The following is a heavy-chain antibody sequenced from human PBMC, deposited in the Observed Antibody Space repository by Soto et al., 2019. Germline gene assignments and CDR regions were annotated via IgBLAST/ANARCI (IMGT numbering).Heavy chain of an antibody. CDR3: AKDQDLRSYFDY. J-gene: IGHJ4*02. D-gene: IGHD4-17*01. CDR1: GFTFSSYG. V-gene: IGHV3-30*18. CDR2: ISYDGSNK. Sequence: QVQLVESGGGVVQPGRSLRLSCAASGFTFSSYGMHWVRQAPGKGLEWVAVISYDGSNKYYADSVKGRFNISRDNSKNTLYQQMNSLRAEDTAVYYCAKDQDLRSYFDYWGQGTLVTVSS.